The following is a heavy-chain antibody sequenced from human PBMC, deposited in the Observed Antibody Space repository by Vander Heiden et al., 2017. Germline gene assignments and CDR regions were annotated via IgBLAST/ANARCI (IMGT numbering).Heavy chain of an antibody. Sequence: EVQLVESGGGLVPPGKYLRLSCAASGFAFDDYGMQWVRQAPGKGPEWVSGISWNSATIGYADSVKGRFTISRDNARNSLYLQMNSLRPDDTALYYCAKSVIAATGYDYWGQGTLVTVSS. CDR1: GFAFDDYG. CDR2: ISWNSATI. CDR3: AKSVIAATGYDY. V-gene: IGHV3-9*01. D-gene: IGHD6-13*01. J-gene: IGHJ4*02.